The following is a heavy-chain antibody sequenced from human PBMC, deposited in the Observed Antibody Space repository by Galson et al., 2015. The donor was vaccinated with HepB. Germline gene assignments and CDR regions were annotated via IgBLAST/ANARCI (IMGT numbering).Heavy chain of an antibody. CDR3: VRDRAYGDYYFDN. CDR2: ISTNGGST. Sequence: SLRLSCAASGFTFSSYAMHWVRQAPGQGLEYVSCISTNGGSTYYADSVKGRFTFSRDNSKNTPYLQMSSLRAEDTAVYYCVRDRAYGDYYFDNWGQGTMVTVSS. CDR1: GFTFSSYA. D-gene: IGHD4-17*01. J-gene: IGHJ4*02. V-gene: IGHV3-64D*06.